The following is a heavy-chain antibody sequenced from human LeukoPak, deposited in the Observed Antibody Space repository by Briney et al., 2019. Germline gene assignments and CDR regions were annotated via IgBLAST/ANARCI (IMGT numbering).Heavy chain of an antibody. V-gene: IGHV3-11*01. J-gene: IGHJ5*02. Sequence: GGSLRLSCAASGFTFSDYYMSWIRQAPGKGLEWISYISSSGSPVSYADSVKGRFTISRDNAKNSLYLQMNSLRAEDTAEYYCARLRYYYDSSGYYHWGQGTLVTVSS. D-gene: IGHD3-22*01. CDR2: ISSSGSPV. CDR1: GFTFSDYY. CDR3: ARLRYYYDSSGYYH.